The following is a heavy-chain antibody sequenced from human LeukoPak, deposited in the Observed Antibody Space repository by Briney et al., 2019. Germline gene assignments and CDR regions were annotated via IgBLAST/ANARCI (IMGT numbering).Heavy chain of an antibody. V-gene: IGHV4-39*07. CDR3: ARDSPRYSGSYGFDY. J-gene: IGHJ4*02. Sequence: PSETLSLTCTVSGGSISSSSYYWGWIRQPPGKGLEWIGEIYHSGSTNYNPSLKSRVTISVDKSKNQFSLKLSSVTAADTAVYCCARDSPRYSGSYGFDYWGQGTLVTVSS. CDR1: GGSISSSSYY. CDR2: IYHSGST. D-gene: IGHD1-26*01.